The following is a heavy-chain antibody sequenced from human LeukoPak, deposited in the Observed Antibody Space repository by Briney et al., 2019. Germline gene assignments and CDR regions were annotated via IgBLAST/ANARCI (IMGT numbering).Heavy chain of an antibody. J-gene: IGHJ3*02. V-gene: IGHV1-2*06. CDR1: GYTFTGYY. Sequence: ASVKVSCKASGYTFTGYYMHWVRQAPGQGLEWMGRINPNSGGTNYAQKFQGRVTMTRDTSISTAYMELSRLRSDDTAVYYCAREYYYDSGGQGAFDIWGQGTMVTVSS. CDR3: AREYYYDSGGQGAFDI. D-gene: IGHD3-22*01. CDR2: INPNSGGT.